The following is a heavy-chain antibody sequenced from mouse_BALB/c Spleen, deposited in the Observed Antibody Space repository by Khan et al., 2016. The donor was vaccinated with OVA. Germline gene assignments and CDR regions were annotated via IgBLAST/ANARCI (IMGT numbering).Heavy chain of an antibody. V-gene: IGHV1-20*02. CDR1: GYSFTGYF. CDR2: INPHIGET. D-gene: IGHD1-1*01. CDR3: TRIYRSDFDY. Sequence: MQLKQSGPELVRPGASVKISCTASGYSFTGYFMNWVMQSHGKSLEWIGRINPHIGETFYNQRFKDKATLTVDESSSTAHMELRSLASEDSAVYYCTRIYRSDFDYWGQGTTLTVSP. J-gene: IGHJ2*01.